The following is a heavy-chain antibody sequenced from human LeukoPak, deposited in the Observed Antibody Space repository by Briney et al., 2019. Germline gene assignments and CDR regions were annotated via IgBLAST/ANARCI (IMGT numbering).Heavy chain of an antibody. V-gene: IGHV1-69*05. J-gene: IGHJ5*02. Sequence: ASVKVSCKASGGTFSSYAISWVRQAPGQGLEWMGGIIPIFGTANYAQKFQGRVTITTDESTSTAYMELSSLRSEDTAVYYCAPYCSSTSCYTHLEDWFDPWGQGTLVTVSS. CDR1: GGTFSSYA. CDR3: APYCSSTSCYTHLEDWFDP. D-gene: IGHD2-2*02. CDR2: IIPIFGTA.